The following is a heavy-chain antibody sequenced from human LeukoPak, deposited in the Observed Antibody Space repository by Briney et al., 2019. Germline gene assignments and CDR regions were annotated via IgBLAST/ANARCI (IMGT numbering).Heavy chain of an antibody. Sequence: GGSLRLSCAASGFTFSNHYMNWVRQAPGKGLEWVSYISSSGSTIDYADSVQGRFTISRDNAKNSLYLQMSSLRVEDTAVYYCARDRGSGTYLFDYWGQGTLVTVSS. CDR3: ARDRGSGTYLFDY. CDR2: ISSSGSTI. CDR1: GFTFSNHY. D-gene: IGHD2-15*01. J-gene: IGHJ4*02. V-gene: IGHV3-48*01.